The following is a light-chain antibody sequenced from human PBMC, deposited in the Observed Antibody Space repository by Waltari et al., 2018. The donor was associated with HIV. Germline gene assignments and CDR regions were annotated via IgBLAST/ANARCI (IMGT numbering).Light chain of an antibody. J-gene: IGKJ5*01. CDR3: QQRTPVA. Sequence: DIVFTQSPSTLSLSPGQRATLSCRASQSIGSYLAWYQQKPGQAPRLLIFDASNKATGTPARFSGSGSGTDFTLTISSLEAEDFAVYYCQQRTPVAFGQGTRLEIK. CDR1: QSIGSY. V-gene: IGKV3-11*01. CDR2: DAS.